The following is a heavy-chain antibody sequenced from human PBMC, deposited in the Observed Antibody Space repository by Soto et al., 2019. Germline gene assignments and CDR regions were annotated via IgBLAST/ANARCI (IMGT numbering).Heavy chain of an antibody. CDR1: GYTFTSYG. D-gene: IGHD3-10*01. Sequence: QVQLVQSGAEVKKPGASVKVSCKASGYTFTSYGISWVRQVPGQGLEWMGWISAYNGNTNYAQKLQGRVTMTTDTSTSTAYMELRSLRSDDTAVYYCARTLRGQEVVTGYYFDYWGQGTLVTVSS. CDR3: ARTLRGQEVVTGYYFDY. J-gene: IGHJ4*02. CDR2: ISAYNGNT. V-gene: IGHV1-18*04.